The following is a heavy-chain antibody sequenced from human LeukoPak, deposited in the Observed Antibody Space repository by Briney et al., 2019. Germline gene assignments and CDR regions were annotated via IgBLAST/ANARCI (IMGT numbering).Heavy chain of an antibody. V-gene: IGHV3-30*18. CDR3: AKDLYVDTAMDLYYYYYGMDV. CDR1: GFTFSSYG. D-gene: IGHD5-18*01. CDR2: ISYDGSNK. J-gene: IGHJ6*02. Sequence: GGSLRLSCAASGFTFSSYGMHWVRQAPGKGLEWVAVISYDGSNKYYADSVKGRFTISRDNSKNTLYLQMNSLRAEDTAVYYCAKDLYVDTAMDLYYYYYGMDVWGQGTTVTVSS.